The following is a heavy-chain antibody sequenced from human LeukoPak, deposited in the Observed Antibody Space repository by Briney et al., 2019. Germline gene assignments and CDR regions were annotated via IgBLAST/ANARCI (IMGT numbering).Heavy chain of an antibody. V-gene: IGHV4-59*12. Sequence: SETLSLTCTVSGGSISSYYWSWIRQPPGKGLEWIGYIYYSGSTNYNPSLKSRVTISVDMSKNQFSLNLSSVTAADTAIYYCARGVENGDHGDFWGQGTLVTVSS. CDR3: ARGVENGDHGDF. CDR2: IYYSGST. J-gene: IGHJ4*02. D-gene: IGHD4-17*01. CDR1: GGSISSYY.